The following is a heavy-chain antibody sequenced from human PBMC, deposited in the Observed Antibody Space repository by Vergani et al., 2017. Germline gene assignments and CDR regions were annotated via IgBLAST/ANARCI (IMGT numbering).Heavy chain of an antibody. Sequence: EVQLVESGGGLVQPGGSLRLSCAASGFTVSSNYMSWVRQAPGKGLEWVSVIYSGGSTYYADSVKGRFTISRDNSKNTLYLQMNSLRAADTAVYYCARVGYCSGGGCDYYYYYGMDVWGQGTTVTVSS. V-gene: IGHV3-66*02. CDR1: GFTVSSNY. CDR3: ARVGYCSGGGCDYYYYYGMDV. CDR2: IYSGGST. D-gene: IGHD2-15*01. J-gene: IGHJ6*02.